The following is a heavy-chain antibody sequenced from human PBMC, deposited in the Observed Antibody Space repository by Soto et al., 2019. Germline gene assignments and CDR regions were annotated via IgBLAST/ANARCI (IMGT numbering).Heavy chain of an antibody. V-gene: IGHV1-69*01. CDR3: AGPRRDWGYAFDL. CDR1: GGPFGSSA. J-gene: IGHJ3*01. Sequence: QVQLVQSGADVKKPGSSVKVSCKTSGGPFGSSAISWVRQAPAQGLEWMGEIIPVFDKANYAQNFQGRLTITADQPPGTGFMEPGYPETWDPARDFRAGPRRDWGYAFDLWGLGTFVTVSS. CDR2: IIPVFDKA. D-gene: IGHD3-16*01.